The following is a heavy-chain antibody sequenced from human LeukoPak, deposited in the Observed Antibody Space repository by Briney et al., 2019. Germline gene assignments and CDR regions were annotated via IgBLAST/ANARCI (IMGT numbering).Heavy chain of an antibody. J-gene: IGHJ4*02. Sequence: GGSLRLSCAASGFTFSSYWLNWIRLAPGKGLEWVANIKQDGSQKYYVDSVKGRFTISRDNAKNSLYLQMNSLRAEDTAVYYCARDKGSGWDWGQGTLVTVSS. V-gene: IGHV3-7*01. CDR1: GFTFSSYW. CDR3: ARDKGSGWD. CDR2: IKQDGSQK. D-gene: IGHD6-19*01.